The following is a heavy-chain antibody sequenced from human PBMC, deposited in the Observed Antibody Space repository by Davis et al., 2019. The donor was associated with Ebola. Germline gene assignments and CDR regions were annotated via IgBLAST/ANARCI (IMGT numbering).Heavy chain of an antibody. D-gene: IGHD2-21*02. CDR3: ATDRGNLVPTAIGFDY. CDR2: IKNKVDGGGR. J-gene: IGHJ4*02. CDR1: GFIFPNAW. V-gene: IGHV3-15*07. Sequence: PGGSLRLSCTASGFIFPNAWMTWVRQAPGKGLEWVGRIKNKVDGGGRDYAAPVKDRFTISRDDSKNTLYLQMNSLKIEDTGVYYCATDRGNLVPTAIGFDYWGRGALVTVSS.